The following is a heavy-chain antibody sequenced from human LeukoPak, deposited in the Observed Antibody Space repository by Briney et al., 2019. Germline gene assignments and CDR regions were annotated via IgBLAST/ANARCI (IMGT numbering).Heavy chain of an antibody. J-gene: IGHJ4*02. CDR3: ARGFYNERIDY. V-gene: IGHV3-23*01. CDR2: IVGSGADT. Sequence: GGSLRLSCAVSGFTFSSYAMTWVRRAPGKGLEWVSGIVGSGADTYYADSVKGRFTISRDNSKDTLYLQMNSLRAEDTAVYYCARGFYNERIDYWGQGTLVTVSS. D-gene: IGHD3-10*01. CDR1: GFTFSSYA.